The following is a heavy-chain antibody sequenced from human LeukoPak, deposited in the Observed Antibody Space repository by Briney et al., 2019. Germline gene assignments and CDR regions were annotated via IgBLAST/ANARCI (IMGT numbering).Heavy chain of an antibody. D-gene: IGHD3-10*01. CDR2: ISSSGHII. V-gene: IGHV3-11*04. Sequence: GGSLRLSCAASGFTFSDYYMSWIRQAPGKGLQWVSYISSSGHIIYYADSVKGRFTISRDNAKNSLYLQMNSLRADDTAVYYCARGSLVHYYGSGSYRNRAGFDQWGQGTLVTVSS. J-gene: IGHJ4*02. CDR3: ARGSLVHYYGSGSYRNRAGFDQ. CDR1: GFTFSDYY.